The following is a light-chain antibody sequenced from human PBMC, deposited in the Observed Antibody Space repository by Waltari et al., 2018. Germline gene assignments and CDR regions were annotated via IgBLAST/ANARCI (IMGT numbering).Light chain of an antibody. V-gene: IGLV2-14*01. J-gene: IGLJ3*02. CDR1: SSYVGFYNY. CDR3: KSYTGSSSWV. CDR2: DFS. Sequence: QSALTQPASVSGSPGQSITISCYGTSSYVGFYNYVSWYQQNPGQAPKLMIYDFSQRPSGFSDRFAGAKSGNPASLTIAGLQAEDEADYYCKSYTGSSSWVFGGGTKVTV.